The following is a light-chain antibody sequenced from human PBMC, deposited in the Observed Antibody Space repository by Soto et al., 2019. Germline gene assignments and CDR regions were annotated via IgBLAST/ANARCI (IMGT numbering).Light chain of an antibody. J-gene: IGLJ1*01. V-gene: IGLV2-14*01. CDR2: EVV. CDR1: KSDIGGYNY. Sequence: QSALTQPASVSGSPGQSFTISCTGTKSDIGGYNYVSWYQHHPGKAPRLIIFEVVYRPSGVSDRFSGSKSGNTASLTISGLQADDEADYFCTSYTRSSLYVFGSGTKVTVL. CDR3: TSYTRSSLYV.